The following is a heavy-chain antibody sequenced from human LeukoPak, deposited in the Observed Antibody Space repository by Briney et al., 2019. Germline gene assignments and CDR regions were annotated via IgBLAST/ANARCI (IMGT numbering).Heavy chain of an antibody. D-gene: IGHD5-12*01. CDR1: GGTFSSYA. J-gene: IGHJ6*03. CDR2: IIPIFGTA. Sequence: SVKLSFNASGGTFSSYAISYVRQAPGQGLKWRGGIIPIFGTANYAQKFPVRVTITAVECTTTAYMELSSLRSEDTDVYYCARSRYSGYDYRYYYYCMDVWGKGTTVTVSS. V-gene: IGHV1-69*19. CDR3: ARSRYSGYDYRYYYYCMDV.